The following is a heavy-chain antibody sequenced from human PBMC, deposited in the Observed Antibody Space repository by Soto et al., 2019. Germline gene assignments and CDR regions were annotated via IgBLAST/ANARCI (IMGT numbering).Heavy chain of an antibody. V-gene: IGHV2-5*02. CDR2: IYWDDDK. Sequence: QITLKESGPTLVKATQTLTLTCTFSGFSLTTSGVSVGWIRQPPGKALEWLAHIYWDDDKRFSPSLKNRLTITKDTSKVQVVPTMANMDPVGTATFDCTLSRRYPALVVWCPGAMVTVSS. CDR3: TLSRRYPALVV. J-gene: IGHJ3*01. D-gene: IGHD3-9*01. CDR1: GFSLTTSGVS.